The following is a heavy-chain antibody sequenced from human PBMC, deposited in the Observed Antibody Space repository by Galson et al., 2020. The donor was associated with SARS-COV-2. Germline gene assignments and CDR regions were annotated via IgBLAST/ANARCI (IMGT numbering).Heavy chain of an antibody. CDR3: ARGVYDILTGYLAAFDI. V-gene: IGHV1-18*01. CDR1: GYTFTSYG. CDR2: ISAYNGNT. D-gene: IGHD3-9*01. J-gene: IGHJ3*02. Sequence: ASVKVSCKASGYTFTSYGISWVRQAPGQGLEWMGWISAYNGNTNYAQKLQGRVTMTTDTSTSTAYMELRSLRSDDTAVYYCARGVYDILTGYLAAFDIWGQGTMVTVSS.